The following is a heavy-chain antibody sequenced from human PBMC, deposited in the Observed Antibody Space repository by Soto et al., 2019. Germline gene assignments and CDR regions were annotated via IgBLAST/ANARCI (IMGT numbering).Heavy chain of an antibody. CDR2: MNPNSGNT. V-gene: IGHV1-8*01. CDR3: ASLPYCSGGSCPHDAFDI. CDR1: GYTFTSYV. Sequence: ASVKVSCKASGYTFTSYVINWVRQATGQGLEWMGWMNPNSGNTGYAQKFQGRVTMTRNTSISTAYMELSSLRSEDTAVYYCASLPYCSGGSCPHDAFDIWGQGTMVTVSS. D-gene: IGHD2-15*01. J-gene: IGHJ3*02.